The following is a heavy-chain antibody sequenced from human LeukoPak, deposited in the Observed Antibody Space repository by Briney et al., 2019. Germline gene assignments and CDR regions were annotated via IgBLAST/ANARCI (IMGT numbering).Heavy chain of an antibody. D-gene: IGHD3-10*01. J-gene: IGHJ3*02. CDR3: ARYRTPMIRGVDAFDI. V-gene: IGHV3-21*01. Sequence: GGSLRLSCAASGYTFSNYIMNWVRQAPGKGLEWVSSICSSSSYIYYADSVKGRFTISRDNAKNSLYLQMNSLRAEDTAVYYCARYRTPMIRGVDAFDIWGQGTMVTVSS. CDR1: GYTFSNYI. CDR2: ICSSSSYI.